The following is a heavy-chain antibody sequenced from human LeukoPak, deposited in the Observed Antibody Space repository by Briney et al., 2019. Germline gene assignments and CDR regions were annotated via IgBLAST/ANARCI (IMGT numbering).Heavy chain of an antibody. Sequence: GASVKVSCKASGYTFTSYDINWVRQAPGQGLEWMGWMNPNSGSTGYAQKFQGRVTMTRNTSISTAYMELRSLRSEDTAVYYCAREITSIDDYWGQGTLGTVSS. CDR2: MNPNSGST. CDR1: GYTFTSYD. CDR3: AREITSIDDY. J-gene: IGHJ4*02. D-gene: IGHD3-10*01. V-gene: IGHV1-8*02.